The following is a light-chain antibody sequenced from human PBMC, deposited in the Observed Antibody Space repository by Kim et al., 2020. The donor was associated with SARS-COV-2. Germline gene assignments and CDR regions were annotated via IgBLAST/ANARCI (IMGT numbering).Light chain of an antibody. CDR3: QQYGSSLFT. J-gene: IGKJ4*02. CDR2: GAS. Sequence: EIVLTQSPGTLSLSPGERATLSCRASQRVSRSYLAWYQQKAGQAPRLLIYGASSRATGIPDRFSGSGSGTDFTLTISRLEPEDFAVYYCQQYGSSLFTFGGGTKVDIK. V-gene: IGKV3-20*01. CDR1: QRVSRSY.